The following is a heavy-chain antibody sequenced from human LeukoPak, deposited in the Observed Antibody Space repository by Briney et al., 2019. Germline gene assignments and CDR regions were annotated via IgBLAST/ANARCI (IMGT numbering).Heavy chain of an antibody. CDR1: GFPFSSYW. J-gene: IGHJ4*02. CDR2: KKQDGGET. Sequence: VQPGGSLRLSCAASGFPFSSYWMAWVRQAPGKGLEWVASKKQDGGETFYVDSVKGRFTISRDNAKNSLYLQMNSLRAEDTAVYYCTREDHSNYNYWGQGTLVTVSS. V-gene: IGHV3-7*01. CDR3: TREDHSNYNY. D-gene: IGHD4-11*01.